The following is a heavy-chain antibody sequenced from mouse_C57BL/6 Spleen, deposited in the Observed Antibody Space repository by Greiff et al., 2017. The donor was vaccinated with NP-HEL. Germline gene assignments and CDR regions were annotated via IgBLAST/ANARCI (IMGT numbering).Heavy chain of an antibody. V-gene: IGHV5-17*01. CDR1: GFTFSDYG. Sequence: EVKLMESGGGLVKPGGSLKLSCAASGFTFSDYGMHWVRQAPEKGLAWVAYISSGSSTIYYADTVKGRFTISRDNAKNTLFLQMTSLRSEDTAMYYCARRGKNYYGRDYAMDYWGQGTSVTVSS. CDR3: ARRGKNYYGRDYAMDY. CDR2: ISSGSSTI. D-gene: IGHD1-1*01. J-gene: IGHJ4*01.